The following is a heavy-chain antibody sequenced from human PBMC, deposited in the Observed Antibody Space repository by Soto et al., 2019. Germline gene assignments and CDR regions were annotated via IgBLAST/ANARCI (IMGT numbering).Heavy chain of an antibody. CDR3: ARTVGGYLYAFDY. CDR1: GYTFTSYW. Sequence: GESLKISCKGSGYTFTSYWIGWVRQMPGKGLEWMGIVYPGDSDTRYSPSFKGQVTISADKSISTAYLQWSSVKASDTAMYFCARTVGGYLYAFDYWGQGTQVTVSS. J-gene: IGHJ4*02. D-gene: IGHD1-26*01. V-gene: IGHV5-51*01. CDR2: VYPGDSDT.